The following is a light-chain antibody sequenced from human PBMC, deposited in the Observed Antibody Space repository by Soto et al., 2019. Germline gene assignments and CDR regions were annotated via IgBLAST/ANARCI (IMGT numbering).Light chain of an antibody. CDR3: QQRRNCPLT. CDR1: QNIDTY. J-gene: IGKJ4*01. V-gene: IGKV3-11*01. CDR2: DAS. Sequence: EVVLTQSPATLSSSPGESVTLSCRASQNIDTYLAWYQQRPGQAPRLLIYDASYRAVGIPSRFSGSGSGTDFTLAISSLEPADFAIYHCQQRRNCPLTVGGGTKVEI.